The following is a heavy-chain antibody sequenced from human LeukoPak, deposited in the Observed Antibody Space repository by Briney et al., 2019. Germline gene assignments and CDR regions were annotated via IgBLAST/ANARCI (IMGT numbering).Heavy chain of an antibody. CDR2: INPNSGGT. D-gene: IGHD3-22*01. Sequence: ASVKVSCKASGYTFTGYYMHWVRQAPGQGLEWMGWINPNSGGTNYAQKFQGRVTMTRDTSISTAYMELSRLRSDDTAVYYCARELWLLRYYYYMDVWGKGTTVTISS. CDR3: ARELWLLRYYYYMDV. V-gene: IGHV1-2*02. J-gene: IGHJ6*03. CDR1: GYTFTGYY.